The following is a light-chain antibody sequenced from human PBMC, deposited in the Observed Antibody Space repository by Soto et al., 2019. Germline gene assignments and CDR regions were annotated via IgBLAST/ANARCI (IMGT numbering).Light chain of an antibody. CDR3: SSYTRSSTPYV. V-gene: IGLV2-14*01. J-gene: IGLJ1*01. CDR1: SSDVGGYNY. Sequence: QSALTQPASVSGSPGQSITISCTGTSSDVGGYNYVSWYQQHPGKAPKLMIYEVSNRPSRVSNRFSGPKSGNTASLTISGLQAEDEADYYCSSYTRSSTPYVYGTGTKLTVL. CDR2: EVS.